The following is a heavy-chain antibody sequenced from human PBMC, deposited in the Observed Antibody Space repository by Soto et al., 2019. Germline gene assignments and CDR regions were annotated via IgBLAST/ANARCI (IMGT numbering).Heavy chain of an antibody. J-gene: IGHJ4*02. Sequence: QVQLVQSGAEVKKPGASVKVSCKASGYTFTSYAMHWVRQAPGQRLEWMGWINAGNGNTKYSQKFQGRVTITRDTPASTAYMELSSLRSEDTAVYYCARAVRQMAYNDGVMGYWGQGTLVTVSS. D-gene: IGHD3-22*01. CDR1: GYTFTSYA. V-gene: IGHV1-3*01. CDR2: INAGNGNT. CDR3: ARAVRQMAYNDGVMGY.